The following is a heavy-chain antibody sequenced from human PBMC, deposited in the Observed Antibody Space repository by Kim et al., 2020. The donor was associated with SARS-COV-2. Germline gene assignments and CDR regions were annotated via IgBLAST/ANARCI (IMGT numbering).Heavy chain of an antibody. V-gene: IGHV4-34*01. CDR2: T. CDR3: ARAAHYYGMDV. Sequence: TNYNPSLKSRVTISVDTSKNQFSLKLSSVTAADTAVYYCARAAHYYGMDVWGQGTTVTVSS. J-gene: IGHJ6*02.